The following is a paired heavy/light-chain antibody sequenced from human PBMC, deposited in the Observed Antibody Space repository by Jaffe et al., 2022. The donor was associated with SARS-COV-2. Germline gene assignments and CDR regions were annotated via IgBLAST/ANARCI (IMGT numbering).Light chain of an antibody. J-gene: IGLJ1*01. CDR1: NIGSKS. CDR3: HVWDLSSDHYV. Sequence: SYVLTQPPSVSVAPGKTARITCGGNNIGSKSVHWYQQKSGQAPVLVIFSAGDRPSGIPERFSGSNSGNTATLTISRVEAGDEADYYCHVWDLSSDHYVFGTGTKVTVL. V-gene: IGLV3-21*04. CDR2: SAG.
Heavy chain of an antibody. CDR1: GYSFTSYA. CDR2: INTNVGNS. J-gene: IGHJ2*01. Sequence: QVQLVQSGSELKKPGASMKVSCKASGYSFTSYAVNWVRQAPGQGLEWMGWINTNVGNSNYAQAFTGRSVFSLDTSVNTAYLQINNLKSEDTAVYYCARENQGSFDLWGRGTPVTVSS. D-gene: IGHD3-10*01. CDR3: ARENQGSFDL. V-gene: IGHV7-4-1*02.